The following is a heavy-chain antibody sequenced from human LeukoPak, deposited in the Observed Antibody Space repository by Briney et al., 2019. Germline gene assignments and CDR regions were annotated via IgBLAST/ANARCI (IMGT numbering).Heavy chain of an antibody. Sequence: ASVKVSCKASGYTFTGHYMHWVRQAPGQGLEWMGIINPSGGSTSYAQKFQGRVTMTRDTSTSTVYMELSSLRSEDTAVYYCARGGQPLTGYYNWFDPWGQGTLVTVSS. CDR1: GYTFTGHY. CDR2: INPSGGST. CDR3: ARGGQPLTGYYNWFDP. D-gene: IGHD3-9*01. V-gene: IGHV1-46*01. J-gene: IGHJ5*02.